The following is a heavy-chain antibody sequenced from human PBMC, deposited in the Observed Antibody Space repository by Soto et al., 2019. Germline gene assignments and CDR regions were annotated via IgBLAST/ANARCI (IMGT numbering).Heavy chain of an antibody. V-gene: IGHV3-72*01. CDR2: SRDKANSFST. CDR3: ARTKSYGAYDV. CDR1: GFTLSDYY. J-gene: IGHJ3*01. D-gene: IGHD3-10*01. Sequence: EVKLVESGGGLVQPGGSLRLSCADSGFTLSDYYIDWVRQAPGKGLEWLARSRDKANSFSTDYAASVKGRLSISRDDSESSVFLQMNSLRTEDTALYYCARTKSYGAYDVWGQGTVVIVSS.